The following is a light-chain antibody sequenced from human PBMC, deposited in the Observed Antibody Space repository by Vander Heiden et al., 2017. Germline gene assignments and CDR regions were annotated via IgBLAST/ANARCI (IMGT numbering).Light chain of an antibody. Sequence: SHVLTQPPPVSVAPGQTARLTCGGTNIGSKSVHWYQQKPGQAPVLVVYDDSDRPSGIPERFSASNSGNTATLTISRVEAGDEADYYCQVWDSASDHPVIFGGGTKLTVL. CDR3: QVWDSASDHPVI. CDR2: DDS. J-gene: IGLJ2*01. V-gene: IGLV3-21*02. CDR1: NIGSKS.